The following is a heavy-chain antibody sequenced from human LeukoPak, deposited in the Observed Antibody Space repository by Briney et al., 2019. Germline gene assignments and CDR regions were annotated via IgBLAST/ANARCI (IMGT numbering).Heavy chain of an antibody. CDR1: GFTFSRYW. J-gene: IGHJ6*02. V-gene: IGHV3-74*01. Sequence: GGSLRLSCAASGFTFSRYWMHWVRQLPGKGLVWVSRINSDGSTTSYAGSVKGRFTVSRDNAKNTLYLQMNSLRGEDTAVYYCAAWDLYFYGMDVWGQGTTVTVSS. D-gene: IGHD1-26*01. CDR3: AAWDLYFYGMDV. CDR2: INSDGSTT.